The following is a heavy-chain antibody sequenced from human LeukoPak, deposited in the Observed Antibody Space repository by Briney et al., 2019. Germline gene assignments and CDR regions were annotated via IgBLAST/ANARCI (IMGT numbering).Heavy chain of an antibody. CDR2: IYYSGST. V-gene: IGHV4-59*12. CDR3: ARVSYGSGSIDY. D-gene: IGHD3-10*01. CDR1: GDSISNYY. J-gene: IGHJ4*02. Sequence: SETLSLTCTVSGDSISNYYWSWIRQPPGKGLEWIGYIYYSGSTNYNPSLKSRVTISVDTSKNQFSLKLSSVTAADTAVYYCARVSYGSGSIDYWGQGTLVTVSS.